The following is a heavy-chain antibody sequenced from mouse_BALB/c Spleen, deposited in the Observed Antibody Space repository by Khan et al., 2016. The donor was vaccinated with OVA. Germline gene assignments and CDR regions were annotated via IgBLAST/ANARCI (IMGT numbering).Heavy chain of an antibody. CDR3: ARLEDI. V-gene: IGHV2-9*02. CDR2: IWAGGST. J-gene: IGHJ2*01. D-gene: IGHD1-3*01. Sequence: VQLKESGPGLVAPSQSLSITCTVSGFSLTSYGVHWVRQPPGKGLEWLGVIWAGGSTNYYSALMSRLIISKDNSKSQVFLMMNSLQTDDTAVSSYARLEDIWGQGTTLTVSS. CDR1: GFSLTSYG.